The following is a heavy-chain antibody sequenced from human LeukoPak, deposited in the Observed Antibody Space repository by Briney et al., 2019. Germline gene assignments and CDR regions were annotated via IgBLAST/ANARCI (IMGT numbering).Heavy chain of an antibody. D-gene: IGHD3-10*01. CDR2: IYYSGST. J-gene: IGHJ5*02. V-gene: IGHV4-59*01. CDR3: ARELSEVRGANWFDP. CDR1: GFTFSSYA. Sequence: GSLRLSCAASGFTFSSYAMSWVRQAPGKGLEWIGYIYYSGSTNYNPSLKSRVTISVDTSKNQFSLKLSSVTAADTAVYYCARELSEVRGANWFDPWGQGTLVTVSS.